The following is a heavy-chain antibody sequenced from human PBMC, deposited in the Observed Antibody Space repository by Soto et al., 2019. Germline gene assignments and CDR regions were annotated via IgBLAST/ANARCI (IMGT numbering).Heavy chain of an antibody. D-gene: IGHD2-2*01. CDR3: ARQASFDCSSTHCTSFDY. CDR2: IYYSGST. CDR1: GGSISSSSYY. J-gene: IGHJ4*02. V-gene: IGHV4-39*01. Sequence: QLQLQESGPGLVKPSETLSLTCTVSGGSISSSSYYWGWIRQPLGKWLEWIGSIYYSGSTCYNPALQSRVTLTLDTSKNQFFLELGSVTAPNPAVYYRARQASFDCSSTHCTSFDYWGQGTLVTVSS.